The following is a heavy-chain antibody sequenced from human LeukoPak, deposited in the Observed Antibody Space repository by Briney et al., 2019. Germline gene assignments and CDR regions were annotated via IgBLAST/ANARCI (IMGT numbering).Heavy chain of an antibody. CDR3: GKTTVGYSSGQKPAWPVDY. CDR2: IFGSGGSP. J-gene: IGHJ4*02. D-gene: IGHD5-18*01. CDR1: GFTFASHA. Sequence: GGSLRLSCEASGFTFASHAMYWVRQAPGKGLEWVAGIFGSGGSPHYADSVKGRFTISRDNPRNTVYLQINSLRDEDTAVYYCGKTTVGYSSGQKPAWPVDYWGQGTLVTVPS. V-gene: IGHV3-23*01.